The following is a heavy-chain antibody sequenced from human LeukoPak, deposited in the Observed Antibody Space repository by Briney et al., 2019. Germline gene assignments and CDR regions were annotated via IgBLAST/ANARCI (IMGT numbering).Heavy chain of an antibody. D-gene: IGHD2-2*01. CDR1: GGTFSSYA. J-gene: IGHJ4*02. V-gene: IGHV1-69*13. CDR2: IIPVFGTA. Sequence: SVKVSCKASGGTFSSYAISWVRQAPGQGLEWMGGIIPVFGTANYAQRFQGRVTITADESTSTAYMELSSLRSEDTAVYYCASPYPYCSSTSCYGYWGQGTLVTVSS. CDR3: ASPYPYCSSTSCYGY.